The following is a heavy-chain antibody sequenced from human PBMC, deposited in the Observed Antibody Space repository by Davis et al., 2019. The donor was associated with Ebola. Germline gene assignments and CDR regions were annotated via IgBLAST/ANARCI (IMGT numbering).Heavy chain of an antibody. D-gene: IGHD1/OR15-1a*01. J-gene: IGHJ4*02. CDR2: IRSKANRYAT. CDR3: TGSTGTRDY. Sequence: GGSLTLSCAASGFTFSGSAMHWVRQAPGKVLEWVGRIRSKANRYATAYAASVKGRFTISRDDSKNTAYLQMNSLKTEDTAVYYCTGSTGTRDYWGQGTLVTVSS. V-gene: IGHV3-73*01. CDR1: GFTFSGSA.